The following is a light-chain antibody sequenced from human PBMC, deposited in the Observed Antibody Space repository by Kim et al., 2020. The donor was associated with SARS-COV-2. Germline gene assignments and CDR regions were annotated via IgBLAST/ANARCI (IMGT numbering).Light chain of an antibody. Sequence: SITLCGTGTSSDVGGYNYVSWYQQHPGKAPKIMIYDVSNRPSGVSNPFSGSKSGNTASLTISGLQAEDEADYYCSSYTSSSTLVVFGGGTQLTVL. J-gene: IGLJ2*01. CDR2: DVS. CDR1: SSDVGGYNY. V-gene: IGLV2-14*03. CDR3: SSYTSSSTLVV.